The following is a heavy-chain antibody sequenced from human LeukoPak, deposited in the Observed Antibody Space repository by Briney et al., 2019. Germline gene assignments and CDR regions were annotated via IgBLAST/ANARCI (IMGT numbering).Heavy chain of an antibody. D-gene: IGHD6-19*01. CDR2: IKQGGSEK. CDR3: ARDTNEQWLETRRYYYYYYMDV. V-gene: IGHV3-7*01. J-gene: IGHJ6*03. CDR1: GFTFSSYW. Sequence: GGSLRLSCAASGFTFSSYWMSWVRQAPGKGLEWVANIKQGGSEKYYVDSVKGRFTISRDNAKNSLYLQMNSLRAEDTAVYYCARDTNEQWLETRRYYYYYYMDVWGKGTTVTVSS.